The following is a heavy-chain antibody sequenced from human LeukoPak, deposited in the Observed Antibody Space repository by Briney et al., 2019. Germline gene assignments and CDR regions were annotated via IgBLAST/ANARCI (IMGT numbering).Heavy chain of an antibody. D-gene: IGHD1-7*01. CDR2: ISSSGSTI. CDR1: GFSISSYE. J-gene: IGHJ6*03. V-gene: IGHV3-48*03. CDR3: ARVELAPYYYYMDV. Sequence: PGGSLRLSCAASGFSISSYEMNWVRQAPGKWLEWVSHISSSGSTIWYADSVKGRFTISRDNAKNSLYLQMNSLRAEYTAVYYCARVELAPYYYYMDVWGKGTTVTVSS.